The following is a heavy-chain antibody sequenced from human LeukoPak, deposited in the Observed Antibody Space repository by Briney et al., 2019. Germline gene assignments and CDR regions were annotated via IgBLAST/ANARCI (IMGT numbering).Heavy chain of an antibody. CDR3: ARVSSAVDYFDY. Sequence: GGSLRLSCAASGFTFSSYLMHWVRQVPGKGLVWVSRINSDGSSTRYADSVKGRFTISRDNAKNTLYLQMNSLRAEDTAVYHCARVSSAVDYFDYWGQGTPVTVSS. V-gene: IGHV3-74*01. CDR1: GFTFSSYL. D-gene: IGHD5-18*01. J-gene: IGHJ4*02. CDR2: INSDGSST.